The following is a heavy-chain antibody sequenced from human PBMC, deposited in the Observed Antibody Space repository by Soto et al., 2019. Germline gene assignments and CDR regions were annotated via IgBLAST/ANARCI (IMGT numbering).Heavy chain of an antibody. CDR2: IYYSGST. CDR3: ASGLRVDQKMVSLGNYGSGSSFFDY. V-gene: IGHV4-31*03. J-gene: IGHJ4*02. D-gene: IGHD3-10*01. CDR1: GGSISSGGYY. Sequence: SETLSLTCTVSGGSISSGGYYWSWIRQHPGKGLEWIGYIYYSGSTYYNPSLKSRVTISVDTSKNQFSLKLSSVTAADTAVYYCASGLRVDQKMVSLGNYGSGSSFFDYWGQGTLVTVSS.